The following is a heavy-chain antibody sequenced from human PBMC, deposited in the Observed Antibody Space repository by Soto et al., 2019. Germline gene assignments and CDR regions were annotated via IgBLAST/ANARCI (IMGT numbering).Heavy chain of an antibody. CDR2: ILPIFGTA. V-gene: IGHV1-69*01. Sequence: QVQLVQSGAEVKKPGSSVKVSCKASGGTFSSYAISWVRQAPGQGLEWMGGILPIFGTANYAQKFQGRVTITADESTSTAYMELSSLRSEDTAVYYCARGPPEPGIAVAGTVEYFQHWGQGTLVTVSS. CDR3: ARGPPEPGIAVAGTVEYFQH. CDR1: GGTFSSYA. J-gene: IGHJ1*01. D-gene: IGHD6-19*01.